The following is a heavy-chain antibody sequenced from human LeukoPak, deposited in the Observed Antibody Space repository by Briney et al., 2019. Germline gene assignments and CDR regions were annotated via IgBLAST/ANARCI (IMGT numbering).Heavy chain of an antibody. Sequence: LSLTCTVSGGSISSYYWSWIRQPPGKGLEWLSYISGNSRFREYADSVKGRFTISRDNARNLLFLQMDSLRAEDTAVYYCARDLNTGMDVWGRGTTVTVSS. J-gene: IGHJ6*02. CDR2: ISGNSRFR. CDR3: ARDLNTGMDV. CDR1: GGSISSYY. D-gene: IGHD2/OR15-2a*01. V-gene: IGHV3-11*05.